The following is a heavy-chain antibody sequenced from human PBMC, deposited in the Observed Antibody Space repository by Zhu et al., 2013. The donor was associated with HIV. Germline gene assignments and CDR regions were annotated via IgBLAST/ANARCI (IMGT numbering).Heavy chain of an antibody. Sequence: QVQLVQSGAEVKKPGSSVKVSCKASGGTFSSYTISWVRQAPGQGLEWMGRIIPILGIANYAQKFQGRVTITADKSTSTAYMELSSLRSEDTAVYYCAKSGDCSSTSCYGYWGQGTLVTVSS. CDR2: IIPILGIA. J-gene: IGHJ4*02. CDR1: GGTFSSYT. V-gene: IGHV1-69*09. CDR3: AKSGDCSSTSCYGY. D-gene: IGHD2-2*01.